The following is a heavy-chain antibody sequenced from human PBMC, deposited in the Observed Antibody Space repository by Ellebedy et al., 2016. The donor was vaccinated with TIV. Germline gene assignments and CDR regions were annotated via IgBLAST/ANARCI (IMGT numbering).Heavy chain of an antibody. CDR1: GYTFTTYA. CDR3: EKQGGYSYGYPFDS. Sequence: AASVKVSCKASGYTFTTYAMHWVRQAPGQRLAWMAWINAGNGNTKYSQKFQGRVTITRDTSATTVYMELSSLRSEDTAVYYCEKQGGYSYGYPFDSWGQGTLATVSS. J-gene: IGHJ4*02. D-gene: IGHD5-18*01. V-gene: IGHV1-3*01. CDR2: INAGNGNT.